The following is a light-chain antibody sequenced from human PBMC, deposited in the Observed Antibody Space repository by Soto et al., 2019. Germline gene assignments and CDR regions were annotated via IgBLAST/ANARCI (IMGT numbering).Light chain of an antibody. J-gene: IGLJ1*01. CDR1: SSDVGGYNY. CDR2: EVS. Sequence: QSALTQPPSASGSPGQSVTISCTGTSSDVGGYNYVPWYQQHPGKAPKLMTYEVSKRPSGVPDRFSGSKSGNTASLTVSGLQAEDEADYYCSSYAGSNNFVFGTGTKLTVL. CDR3: SSYAGSNNFV. V-gene: IGLV2-8*01.